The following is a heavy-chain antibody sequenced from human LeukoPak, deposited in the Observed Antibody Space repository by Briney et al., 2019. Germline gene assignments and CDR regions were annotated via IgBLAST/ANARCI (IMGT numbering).Heavy chain of an antibody. CDR3: AAPRRGTAMATDY. CDR1: GGSISSSSYY. J-gene: IGHJ4*02. Sequence: ASETLSLTCTVSGGSISSSSYYWGWIRQPPGKGLEWIGSIYYSGSTYYNPSLKSRVTISVDTSKNQFSLKLSSVTAADTAVYYCAAPRRGTAMATDYWGQGTLVTVSS. D-gene: IGHD5-18*01. CDR2: IYYSGST. V-gene: IGHV4-39*01.